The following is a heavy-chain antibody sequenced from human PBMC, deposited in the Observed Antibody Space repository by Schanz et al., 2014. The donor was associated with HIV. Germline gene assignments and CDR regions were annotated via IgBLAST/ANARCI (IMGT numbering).Heavy chain of an antibody. CDR2: IIPVFGTA. CDR1: GGTFNNYA. CDR3: AREVDIVVVPAAIVGGFDP. V-gene: IGHV1-69*06. J-gene: IGHJ5*02. D-gene: IGHD2-2*03. Sequence: QEQLVQSGAAVRKPGSSVTVSCKTSGGTFNNYALNWVRQAPGQGLEWMGGIIPVFGTANYAQKFQGRVTMTRNTSISTALMELSSLRSEDTAEYYWAREVDIVVVPAAIVGGFDPWGQGTLVTVSS.